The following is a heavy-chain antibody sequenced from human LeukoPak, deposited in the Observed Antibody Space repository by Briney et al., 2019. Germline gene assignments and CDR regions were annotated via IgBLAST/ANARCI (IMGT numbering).Heavy chain of an antibody. CDR3: ASYDFWSGYRDWFDP. V-gene: IGHV3-23*01. J-gene: IGHJ5*02. D-gene: IGHD3-3*01. CDR1: GFTFGTYA. CDR2: LFGNGGGI. Sequence: PGGSLRLSCVASGFTFGTYAMNWVRQAPGKGLEWLAGLFGNGGGISYADSVKGRFTISRDNSKYTLYLQMNSLRVDDTAVYYCASYDFWSGYRDWFDPWGQGTLVTVSS.